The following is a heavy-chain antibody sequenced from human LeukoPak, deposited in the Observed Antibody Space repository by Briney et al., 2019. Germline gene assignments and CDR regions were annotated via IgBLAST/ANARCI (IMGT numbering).Heavy chain of an antibody. CDR3: PTEIFDYGDYFHAFDI. CDR2: FDPEDDEK. D-gene: IGHD4-17*01. J-gene: IGHJ3*02. Sequence: ASVNVSCKVSGYTLTELSMHWVRQAPGKVLEGMGSFDPEDDEKIYAQKFQGRVTMTEDTSTHTAYMELSSLRSEDTAVYYCPTEIFDYGDYFHAFDIWGQGTMVSVSS. CDR1: GYTLTELS. V-gene: IGHV1-24*01.